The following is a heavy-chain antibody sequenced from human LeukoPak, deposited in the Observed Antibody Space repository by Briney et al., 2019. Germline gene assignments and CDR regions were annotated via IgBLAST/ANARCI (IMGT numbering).Heavy chain of an antibody. CDR1: GYTFTGYY. CDR3: ASARGGNTAMSSFDY. Sequence: ASVKVSCKASGYTFTGYYIHWVRQAPGQGLEWMGWINPNSGGTNYAQKFQGWVTMTRDTSISTAYMDLSRLTSDDMAVYYCASARGGNTAMSSFDYWGQGTLVTVSA. J-gene: IGHJ4*02. V-gene: IGHV1-2*04. D-gene: IGHD5-18*01. CDR2: INPNSGGT.